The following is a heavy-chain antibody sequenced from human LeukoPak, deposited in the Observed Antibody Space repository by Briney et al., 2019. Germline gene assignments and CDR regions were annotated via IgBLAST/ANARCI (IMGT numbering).Heavy chain of an antibody. CDR2: IYTRGST. Sequence: PSETLPLTCTVSGGSITTYYWSWIRQPAGKGLEWIGRIYTRGSTNYNPSLKSRVTMSVDTSKNQFSLKLSSVTAADTAVYYCAGEGHYYDSTGYYYGGEDYWGQGTLVTVSS. D-gene: IGHD3-22*01. J-gene: IGHJ4*02. CDR1: GGSITTYY. CDR3: AGEGHYYDSTGYYYGGEDY. V-gene: IGHV4-4*07.